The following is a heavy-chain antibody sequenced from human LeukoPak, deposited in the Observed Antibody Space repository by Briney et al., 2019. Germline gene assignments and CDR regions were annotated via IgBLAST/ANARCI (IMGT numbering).Heavy chain of an antibody. J-gene: IGHJ4*02. Sequence: GGSLRLSCAASGFTFSSYSMNWVRQAPGKALEYVSSISNSSSTIYYADSVQGRFTIYRDNAKNSLYLQMNSLRAEDTAVYYCARWANWNGKWGQGTLVTVSS. D-gene: IGHD1-1*01. CDR2: ISNSSSTI. V-gene: IGHV3-48*01. CDR1: GFTFSSYS. CDR3: ARWANWNGK.